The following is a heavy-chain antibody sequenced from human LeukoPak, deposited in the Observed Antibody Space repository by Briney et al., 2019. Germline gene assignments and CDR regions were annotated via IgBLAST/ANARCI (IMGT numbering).Heavy chain of an antibody. V-gene: IGHV4-38-2*02. J-gene: IGHJ4*02. CDR1: GYSISSGYY. D-gene: IGHD5-12*01. Sequence: SETLSLTCTVSGYSISSGYYWGWIRQPPGKGLEWIGSIHHSGSTYYNPSLKSRVTISVDTSKNQFSLKLSSVTAADTAVYYCARGPQGGRLNDYWGQGTLVTVSS. CDR2: IHHSGST. CDR3: ARGPQGGRLNDY.